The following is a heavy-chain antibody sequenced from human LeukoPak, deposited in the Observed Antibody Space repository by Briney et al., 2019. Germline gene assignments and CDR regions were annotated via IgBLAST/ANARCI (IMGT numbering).Heavy chain of an antibody. CDR3: GRAGKNSRTDDY. CDR1: GDSISSYY. J-gene: IGHJ4*02. V-gene: IGHV4-59*01. Sequence: SETLSLTCTVSGDSISSYYWSWIRQPPGKGLEWIGDIYYSGSTNYNPSLKSRVTISVDTSKNQFSLKLSSVTAADTAVYYCGRAGKNSRTDDYWGQRTLVTVSS. D-gene: IGHD2/OR15-2a*01. CDR2: IYYSGST.